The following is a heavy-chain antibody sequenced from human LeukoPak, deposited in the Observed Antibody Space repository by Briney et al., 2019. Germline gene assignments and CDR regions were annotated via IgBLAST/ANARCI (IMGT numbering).Heavy chain of an antibody. D-gene: IGHD1-14*01. V-gene: IGHV4-39*07. J-gene: IGHJ4*02. CDR2: LYYSGST. CDR3: ARCVSGPED. Sequence: SETLSLTCTVSGGSISSSSYFWGWIRQPPGKGLEWIGSLYYSGSTYYNPSLKSRVTISVDTSKNQFSLKLSSVTAADTAVYYCARCVSGPEDWGQGTLVTVSS. CDR1: GGSISSSSYF.